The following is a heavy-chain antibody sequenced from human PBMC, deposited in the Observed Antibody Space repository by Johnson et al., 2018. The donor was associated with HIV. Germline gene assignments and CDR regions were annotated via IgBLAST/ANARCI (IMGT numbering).Heavy chain of an antibody. CDR1: GFTFSNYA. V-gene: IGHV3-30-3*01. CDR3: ARIRVAVITEVGAFDM. D-gene: IGHD3-22*01. Sequence: QMLLVESGGGVVQPGGSLRLSCTASGFTFSNYAMHWVRQAPGKGLEWVAVISYDGTNKYYANSVKGRFTISRDNSKNTLYLQMNSLRDEDTAVYLCARIRVAVITEVGAFDMWGQGTMVTVSS. J-gene: IGHJ3*02. CDR2: ISYDGTNK.